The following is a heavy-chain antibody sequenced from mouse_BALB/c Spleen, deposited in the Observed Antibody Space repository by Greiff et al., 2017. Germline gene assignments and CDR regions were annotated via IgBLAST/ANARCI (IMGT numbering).Heavy chain of an antibody. V-gene: IGHV14-1*02. CDR1: GFNIKDYY. J-gene: IGHJ2*01. CDR2: IDPENGNT. CDR3: ARRDYLGY. Sequence: EVKVEESGAELVRPGALVKLSCKASGFNIKDYYMHWVKQRPEQGLEWIGWIDPENGNTIYDPKFQGKASITADTSSNTAYLQLSSLTSEDTAVYYCARRDYLGYWGQGTTLTVSS.